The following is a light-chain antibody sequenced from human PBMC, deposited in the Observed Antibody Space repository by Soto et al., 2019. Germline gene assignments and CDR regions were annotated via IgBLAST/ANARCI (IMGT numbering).Light chain of an antibody. J-gene: IGLJ1*01. V-gene: IGLV2-14*01. CDR1: NSDVGGYNY. Sequence: QSALTQPASVSGSPGQSITISCTGTNSDVGGYNYVSWYPQHPGKAPKLIIYEVSNRPSGVSNRFSGSKSGNTASLAISGLQAEDVSDYYCSSYTSSSALYVFGTGTKGTVL. CDR3: SSYTSSSALYV. CDR2: EVS.